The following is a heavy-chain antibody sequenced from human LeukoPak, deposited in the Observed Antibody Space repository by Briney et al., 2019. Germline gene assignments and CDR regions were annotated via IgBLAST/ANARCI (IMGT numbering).Heavy chain of an antibody. CDR1: GFTFSSYS. Sequence: GGSLRLSCAASGFTFSSYSMNWVRQAPGKGLEWVSSISSSSSYIYYADSVKGRFTISRDNAKNSLYLQMNSLRAEDTAVYYCARGPRLNDFWNRFHWFDPWGQGTLVTVSS. D-gene: IGHD3-3*01. V-gene: IGHV3-21*01. CDR3: ARGPRLNDFWNRFHWFDP. J-gene: IGHJ5*02. CDR2: ISSSSSYI.